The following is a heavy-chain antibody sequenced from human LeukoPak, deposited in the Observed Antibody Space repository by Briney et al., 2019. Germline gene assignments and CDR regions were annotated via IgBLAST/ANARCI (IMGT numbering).Heavy chain of an antibody. V-gene: IGHV4-39*01. CDR1: GGSISSSSYY. Sequence: SETLSLTCTVSGGSISSSSYYWGWIRQPPGKGLEWIGSIYYSGSTYYNPSFKSRVTISVDTSKNQFSLKLSSVTAADTAVYYCARHVLFSSWFDPWGQGTLVTVSS. CDR3: ARHVLFSSWFDP. D-gene: IGHD2-21*01. CDR2: IYYSGST. J-gene: IGHJ5*02.